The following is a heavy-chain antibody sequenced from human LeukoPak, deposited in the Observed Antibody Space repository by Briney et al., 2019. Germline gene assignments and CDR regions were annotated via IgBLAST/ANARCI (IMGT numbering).Heavy chain of an antibody. CDR3: ARDGWDYVWGSYRPFDY. Sequence: VASVKVSCKASGYTFTSYGISWVRQAPGQGLEWMGWISAYNGNTNYAQKLQGRVTMTTDTSTSTAYMELRSLRSDDTAVYYCARDGWDYVWGSYRPFDYWGQGTLVTVSS. J-gene: IGHJ4*02. D-gene: IGHD3-16*02. CDR1: GYTFTSYG. CDR2: ISAYNGNT. V-gene: IGHV1-18*01.